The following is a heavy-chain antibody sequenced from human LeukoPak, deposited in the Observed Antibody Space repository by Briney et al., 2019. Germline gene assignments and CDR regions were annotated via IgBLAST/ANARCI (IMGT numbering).Heavy chain of an antibody. D-gene: IGHD4-17*01. Sequence: SETLSLTCTVSGGSVSSGSYHWSWIRQPPGKGLEGIGYTHYSGNTYYNPSLKSRVTISLDTSKKQFSLWLRSVTAADTAVYYCARVRGDYVNLFDPWGQGTLVTVSS. CDR2: THYSGNT. CDR3: ARVRGDYVNLFDP. J-gene: IGHJ5*02. CDR1: GGSVSSGSYH. V-gene: IGHV4-61*01.